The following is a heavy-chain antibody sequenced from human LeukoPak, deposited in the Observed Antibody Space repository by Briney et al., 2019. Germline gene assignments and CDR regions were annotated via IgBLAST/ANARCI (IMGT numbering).Heavy chain of an antibody. CDR3: ARAPSGGGHIVVVTAIDN. CDR2: INPGGGST. J-gene: IGHJ4*02. Sequence: GASVKVSCKASGYTFNNYYIHWVRQAPGQGLEWMGIINPGGGSTSYAQKFQGRVTMTSDTSTSTVYMELSRLRSEDTAMYYCARAPSGGGHIVVVTAIDNWGQGTLVTVSS. V-gene: IGHV1-46*02. D-gene: IGHD2-21*02. CDR1: GYTFNNYY.